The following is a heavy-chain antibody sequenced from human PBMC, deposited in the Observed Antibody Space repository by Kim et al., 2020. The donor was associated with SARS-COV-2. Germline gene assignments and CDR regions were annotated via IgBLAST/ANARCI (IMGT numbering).Heavy chain of an antibody. Sequence: SETLSLTCAVYGGSFSGYYWSWIRQPPGKGLEWIGEINHSGSTNYNPSLKSRVTISVDTSKNQFSLKLSSVTAADTAVYYCARGSSYYYDSSGYYYDYWGQGTLVTVSS. J-gene: IGHJ4*02. CDR2: INHSGST. CDR3: ARGSSYYYDSSGYYYDY. D-gene: IGHD3-22*01. CDR1: GGSFSGYY. V-gene: IGHV4-34*01.